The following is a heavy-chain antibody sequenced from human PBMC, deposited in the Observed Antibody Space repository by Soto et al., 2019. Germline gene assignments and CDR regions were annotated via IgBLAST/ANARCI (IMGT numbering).Heavy chain of an antibody. Sequence: SGATLVNPTETLTLTCTVSGFSLSNARMGVSCIRQPPGKALEWLADIFSNDEKSYSTSLKSRLTISKDTSKSQVVLTMTNMDPVDTATYYCARIRRSSSSDYWGQGTLVTVSS. J-gene: IGHJ4*02. V-gene: IGHV2-26*01. CDR1: GFSLSNARMG. CDR3: ARIRRSSSSDY. CDR2: IFSNDEK. D-gene: IGHD6-6*01.